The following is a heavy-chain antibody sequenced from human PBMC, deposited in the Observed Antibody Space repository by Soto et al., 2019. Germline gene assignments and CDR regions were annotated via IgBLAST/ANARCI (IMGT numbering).Heavy chain of an antibody. CDR2: INHCGST. CDR1: GGSFSGYY. Sequence: PSETLSLTCAVYGGSFSGYYWSWIRQPPGKGLEWIGEINHCGSTNYNPSLKSRVSISVDTSKNQFSLKLSSVTAADTAVYYCARTGNSGGYYDFWSGYYSAYCYMDVWGKGTTVTVSS. CDR3: ARTGNSGGYYDFWSGYYSAYCYMDV. J-gene: IGHJ6*03. D-gene: IGHD3-3*01. V-gene: IGHV4-34*01.